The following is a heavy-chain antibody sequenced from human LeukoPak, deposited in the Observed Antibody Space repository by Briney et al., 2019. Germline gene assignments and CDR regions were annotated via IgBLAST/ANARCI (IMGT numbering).Heavy chain of an antibody. V-gene: IGHV3-23*01. CDR2: ISGSGSST. Sequence: GGSLRLSCAASGFTFSSYGMSWVRQAPGKGLEWVSIISGSGSSTYYRDSVKGRFTISRDNSKDTLYLQMNSLRAEDTAVYYCAKTVACSSTSCYVGDRDPYYFDYWGQGTLVTVSS. CDR3: AKTVACSSTSCYVGDRDPYYFDY. CDR1: GFTFSSYG. J-gene: IGHJ4*02. D-gene: IGHD2-2*01.